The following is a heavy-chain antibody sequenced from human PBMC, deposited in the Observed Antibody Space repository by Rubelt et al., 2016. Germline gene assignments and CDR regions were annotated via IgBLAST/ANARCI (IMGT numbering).Heavy chain of an antibody. D-gene: IGHD5-24*01. V-gene: IGHV4-39*07. CDR3: ARSSSGRWLQFYY. Sequence: QLQLQESGPGLVKPSETLSLTCTVSGGSISSSSYYWGWIRQPPGKGLEWIGSIYYSGSTYYNPSLKSRVTLSVDTSKNQFSLKLSSVTAADTAVYYCARSSSGRWLQFYYWGQGTLVTVSS. CDR1: GGSISSSSYY. CDR2: IYYSGST. J-gene: IGHJ4*02.